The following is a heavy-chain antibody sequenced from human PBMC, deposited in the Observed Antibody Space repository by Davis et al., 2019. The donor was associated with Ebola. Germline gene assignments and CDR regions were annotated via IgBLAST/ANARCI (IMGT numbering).Heavy chain of an antibody. CDR1: GFTFINYW. D-gene: IGHD5-18*01. CDR3: SREVRGGFSPMDL. J-gene: IGHJ6*04. CDR2: ANSDGSTT. V-gene: IGHV3-74*01. Sequence: PGGSLRLSCAASGFTFINYWMHWVRQAPGKGLERVSRANSDGSTTGYGDSVKGRFTISRDNARNTLYLQMNSLRAEDTAVYYCSREVRGGFSPMDLWGTGTTVTVSS.